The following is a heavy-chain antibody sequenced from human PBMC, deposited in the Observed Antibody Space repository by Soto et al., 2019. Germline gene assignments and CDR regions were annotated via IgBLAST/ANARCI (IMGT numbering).Heavy chain of an antibody. Sequence: SANVSCKASGYTYTSYDINWLRHAKRQGLEWMGWMNPNSGNTGYAQKFQGRVTMTRNTSISTAYMELSSLRSEDTAVYYCARGRGYCSGGSCYYYYYYMGVWGKGTTVTVSS. V-gene: IGHV1-8*01. CDR2: MNPNSGNT. CDR1: GYTYTSYD. D-gene: IGHD2-15*01. J-gene: IGHJ6*03. CDR3: ARGRGYCSGGSCYYYYYYMGV.